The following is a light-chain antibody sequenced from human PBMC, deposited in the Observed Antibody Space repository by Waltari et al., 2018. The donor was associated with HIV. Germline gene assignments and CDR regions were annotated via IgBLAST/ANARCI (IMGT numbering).Light chain of an antibody. CDR3: QQYYSTPLT. V-gene: IGKV4-1*01. CDR1: QSVLYSSNNKNY. CDR2: WAS. Sequence: DIVMTQSPDSLSVSLGERAAINCKSSQSVLYSSNNKNYLAWYKQKPGQPPKLLFYWASTRASGVPDRFSGSGSGADFTLTISSLQAEDVAVYYCQQYYSTPLTFGGGTKVEIK. J-gene: IGKJ4*01.